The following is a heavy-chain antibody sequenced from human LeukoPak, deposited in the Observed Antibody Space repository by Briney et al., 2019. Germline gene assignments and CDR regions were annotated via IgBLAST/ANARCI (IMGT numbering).Heavy chain of an antibody. CDR2: IYYSGST. Sequence: SETLSLTCNVSGGSISSYYWSWIRQPPGKGLEWIGYIYYSGSTNYNPSLKSRVTISVDTSKNQFSLKLSSVTAADTAVYYCARGAPLENWFDPWGQGTLVTVSS. CDR1: GGSISSYY. J-gene: IGHJ5*02. CDR3: ARGAPLENWFDP. D-gene: IGHD1-1*01. V-gene: IGHV4-59*01.